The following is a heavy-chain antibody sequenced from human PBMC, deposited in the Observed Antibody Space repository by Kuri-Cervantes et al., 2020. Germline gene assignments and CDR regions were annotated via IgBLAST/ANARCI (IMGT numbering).Heavy chain of an antibody. V-gene: IGHV4-38-2*01. D-gene: IGHD2/OR15-2a*01. Sequence: SETLSLTCAVSGYSISSGYYWGWIRQPPGKGLEWIGSIYHSGSTYYNPSLKSRVTISGDTSKNQFSLRLNSVTAADTAVYFCARQGGIGGNSQFDPWGQGTLVTVSS. CDR3: ARQGGIGGNSQFDP. CDR2: IYHSGST. CDR1: GYSISSGYY. J-gene: IGHJ5*02.